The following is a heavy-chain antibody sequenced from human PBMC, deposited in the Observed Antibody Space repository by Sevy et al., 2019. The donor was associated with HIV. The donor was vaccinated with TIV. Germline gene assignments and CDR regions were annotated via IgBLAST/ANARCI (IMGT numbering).Heavy chain of an antibody. V-gene: IGHV3-21*01. CDR2: ISSSSSFI. J-gene: IGHJ6*02. CDR1: GFTFSDYP. CDR3: ARDRSSGYYGGDYYDYGVDV. Sequence: GESLKISCAASGFTFSDYPMTWVRQAPGKGLEWVSSISSSSSFIYYAGSVKGRFTISRDNAKNSLYLQMNSLRAEDTAIYYCARDRSSGYYGGDYYDYGVDVWGQGTTVTVSS. D-gene: IGHD3-22*01.